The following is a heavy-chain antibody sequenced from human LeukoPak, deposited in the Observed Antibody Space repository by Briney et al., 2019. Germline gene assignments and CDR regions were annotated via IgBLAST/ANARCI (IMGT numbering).Heavy chain of an antibody. CDR2: IIPIFGTA. CDR3: ARGSYYYDSSGYLQYYYYYGMDV. D-gene: IGHD3-22*01. J-gene: IGHJ6*02. CDR1: GGTFSSYA. V-gene: IGHV1-69*01. Sequence: SVKVSCKASGGTFSSYAISWVRQAPGQGLEWMGGIIPIFGTANYAQKFQGRVTITADESTSTAYRELSSLRSEDTAVYYCARGSYYYDSSGYLQYYYYYGMDVWGQGTTVTVSS.